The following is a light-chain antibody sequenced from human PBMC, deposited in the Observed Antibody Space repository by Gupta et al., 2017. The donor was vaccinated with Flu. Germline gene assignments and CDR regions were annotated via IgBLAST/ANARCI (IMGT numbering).Light chain of an antibody. V-gene: IGLV2-14*01. CDR3: GSYTNSSTWV. CDR2: EVS. Sequence: SALTQPASVSGSPGQSITISCTGTSSDVGGYNYVSWYQQHPGKAPKLMIYEVSNRPAGVSSRFSGSKSGNTASLTISGRLAEEEADYYCGSYTNSSTWVFGGGTKLTVL. CDR1: SSDVGGYNY. J-gene: IGLJ3*02.